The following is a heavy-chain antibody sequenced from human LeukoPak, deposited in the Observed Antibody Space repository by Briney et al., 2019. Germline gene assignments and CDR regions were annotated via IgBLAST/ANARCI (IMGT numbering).Heavy chain of an antibody. Sequence: PSETLSLTCAVYGGSFSGYYWSWIRQPPGKGLEWIGEINHSGSTNYNPSLKSRVTISVNTSKNQFSLKLSSVTAADTAVYYCAKDLVGYSSSSNYWGQGTLVTVSS. D-gene: IGHD6-6*01. V-gene: IGHV4-34*01. CDR3: AKDLVGYSSSSNY. CDR2: INHSGST. J-gene: IGHJ4*02. CDR1: GGSFSGYY.